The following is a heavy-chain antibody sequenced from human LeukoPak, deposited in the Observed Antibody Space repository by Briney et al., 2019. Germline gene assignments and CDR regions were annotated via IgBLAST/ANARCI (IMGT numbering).Heavy chain of an antibody. D-gene: IGHD4-17*01. CDR1: GFTFSSHG. CDR2: ISPSGGIT. CDR3: AKEWGVDYGLRY. J-gene: IGHJ4*02. V-gene: IGHV3-23*01. Sequence: GGSLRLSCGASGFTFSSHGMNWVRQAPGKGLEWVSGISPSGGITYYTDSVKGRFTISRDNSKNTVSLQMNSLRGEDTAVYYCAKEWGVDYGLRYWGQGTLVTVSS.